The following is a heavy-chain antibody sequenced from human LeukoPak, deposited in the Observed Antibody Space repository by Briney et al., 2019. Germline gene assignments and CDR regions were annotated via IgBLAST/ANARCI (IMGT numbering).Heavy chain of an antibody. D-gene: IGHD3-10*01. CDR3: AREAWFGELFS. CDR2: IYSGGST. Sequence: GGSLRLSCAASGFTVSSNYMSWVRQAPGKGLEWVSVIYSGGSTYYADSVKGRFTISRDNSENTLYLQMNSLRAEDTAVYYCAREAWFGELFSWGQGTLVTVSS. J-gene: IGHJ5*02. CDR1: GFTVSSNY. V-gene: IGHV3-53*01.